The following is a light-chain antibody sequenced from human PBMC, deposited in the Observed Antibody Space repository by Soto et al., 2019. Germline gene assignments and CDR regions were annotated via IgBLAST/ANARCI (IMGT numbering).Light chain of an antibody. J-gene: IGKJ5*01. CDR2: VAS. CDR1: QSISRY. Sequence: IQMTQSPSSLSSSAGDRVTITCRASQSISRYLNWYQQKPGKAPNLLIYVASSLQSEVPSRFSGSGSGTDFTLTITSLQPEDFATYYCQQSYGTPITFGQGTRLEIK. V-gene: IGKV1-39*01. CDR3: QQSYGTPIT.